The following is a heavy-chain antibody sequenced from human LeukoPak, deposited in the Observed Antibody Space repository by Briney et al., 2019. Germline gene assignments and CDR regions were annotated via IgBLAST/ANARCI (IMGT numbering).Heavy chain of an antibody. J-gene: IGHJ4*02. CDR3: AKDPGPSASGSYDY. D-gene: IGHD3-10*01. CDR1: GFTFSTYG. Sequence: GGSLRLSCAASGFTFSTYGMHWVRQGPGKGLEWVAVIWNGGSSPDYADSVKGRFTISRDDSRNTLYLQMNSLRGEDTAVYYCAKDPGPSASGSYDYWGQGTLVTVSS. V-gene: IGHV3-30*02. CDR2: IWNGGSSP.